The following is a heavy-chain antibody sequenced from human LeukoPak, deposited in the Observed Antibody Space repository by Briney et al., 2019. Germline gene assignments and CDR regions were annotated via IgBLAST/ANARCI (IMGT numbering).Heavy chain of an antibody. D-gene: IGHD3-16*01. CDR1: GFSFSIYW. CDR2: INTHGSST. Sequence: PGGPLRLSCAASGFSFSIYWLHWVRQAPGKGLEWVACINTHGSSTNYADSVKGRFTTSRDNAKNTLYLQMTSLSAEDTAVYYALAGYYYYYMDVWGKGTTVTVSS. V-gene: IGHV3-74*01. CDR3: LAGYYYYYMDV. J-gene: IGHJ6*03.